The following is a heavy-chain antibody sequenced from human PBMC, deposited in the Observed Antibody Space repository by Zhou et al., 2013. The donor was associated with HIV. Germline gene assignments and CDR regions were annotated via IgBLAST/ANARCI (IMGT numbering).Heavy chain of an antibody. V-gene: IGHV3-21*01. Sequence: EVQLVESGGGLVKPGGSLRLSCAASGLTFSIYYMNWVRQAPGKGLEWVSTISSSSRYIYYADSLKGRFTISRDNAKNSLYLQMNSLRAEDTAVYYCARGGGRGYLEYWGQGSLVTVSS. CDR3: ARGGGRGYLEY. CDR1: GLTFSIYY. J-gene: IGHJ4*02. D-gene: IGHD3-3*01. CDR2: ISSSSRYI.